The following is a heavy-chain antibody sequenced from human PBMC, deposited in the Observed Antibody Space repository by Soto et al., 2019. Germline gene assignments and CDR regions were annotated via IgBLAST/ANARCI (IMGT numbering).Heavy chain of an antibody. D-gene: IGHD6-19*01. V-gene: IGHV4-34*01. CDR1: GSTIRGYY. CDR2: INNRGST. Sequence: SETLSLTSPVHGSTIRGYYRTWLRLPPGTGLDWIGDINNRGSTNYNPSLKMRVTISVYTSKNQFSLKLSSVTAADTAVYYCASEIAVAVFETPNPFDYWGQG. CDR3: ASEIAVAVFETPNPFDY. J-gene: IGHJ4*02.